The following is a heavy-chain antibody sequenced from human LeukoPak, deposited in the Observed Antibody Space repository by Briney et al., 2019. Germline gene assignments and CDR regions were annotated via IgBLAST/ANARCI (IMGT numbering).Heavy chain of an antibody. J-gene: IGHJ4*02. CDR1: GGSISSYY. CDR2: IYYSGST. Sequence: PSETLSLTCTVSGGSISSYYWSWIRQPPGKGLEWIGYIYYSGSTNYNPSLKSRVTISVDTSKNQFSLKLSSVTAADTAVYYCATTVCGGDCSFDYWGQGTLVTVSS. V-gene: IGHV4-59*08. D-gene: IGHD2-21*02. CDR3: ATTVCGGDCSFDY.